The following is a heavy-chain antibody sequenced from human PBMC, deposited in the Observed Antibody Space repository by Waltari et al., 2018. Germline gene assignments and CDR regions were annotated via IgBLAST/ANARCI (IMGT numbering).Heavy chain of an antibody. CDR1: GYSISSGYY. J-gene: IGHJ4*02. CDR2: TYHGGPT. CDR3: ARASRTRDAYCSGGSCLFDY. V-gene: IGHV4-38-2*01. D-gene: IGHD2-15*01. Sequence: QVQLQESGPGLVKPSETLSLTCAVSGYSISSGYYWGWIRQPPGKGRGWIGGTYHGGPTDSNPCLKLAVTISRDTSKNSFSLRLGSVTAADTAVYYCARASRTRDAYCSGGSCLFDYWGQGTLVTVSS.